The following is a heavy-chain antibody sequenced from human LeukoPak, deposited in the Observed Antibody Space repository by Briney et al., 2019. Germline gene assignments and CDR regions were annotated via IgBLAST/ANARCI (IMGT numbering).Heavy chain of an antibody. D-gene: IGHD6-13*01. Sequence: PSGTLSLTCAVSGGSISSSNWWSWVRHPPGKGLEWIGEIYHSGSTNYNPSLRSRVTISVDTSKNQFSLKLSSVTAADTAVYYCAREVVRCSSQPYFDYWGQGTLVTVSS. V-gene: IGHV4-4*02. CDR2: IYHSGST. CDR1: GGSISSSNW. CDR3: AREVVRCSSQPYFDY. J-gene: IGHJ4*02.